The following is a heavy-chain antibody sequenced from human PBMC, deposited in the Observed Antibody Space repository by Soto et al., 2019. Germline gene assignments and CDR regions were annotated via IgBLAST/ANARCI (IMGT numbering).Heavy chain of an antibody. CDR3: ARGSDYLMDIVVVVAGAFDI. D-gene: IGHD2-15*01. Sequence: GASVKVSCKASGYTFTSYDINWVRQATGQGLEWMGWMNPNSGNTGYAQKFQGRVTMTRNTSISTAYMELSSLRSEDTAVYYCARGSDYLMDIVVVVAGAFDIWGQGTMVTVSS. CDR1: GYTFTSYD. CDR2: MNPNSGNT. V-gene: IGHV1-8*01. J-gene: IGHJ3*02.